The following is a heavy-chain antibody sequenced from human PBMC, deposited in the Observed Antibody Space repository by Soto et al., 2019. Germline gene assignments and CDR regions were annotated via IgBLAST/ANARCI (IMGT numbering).Heavy chain of an antibody. V-gene: IGHV4-4*07. CDR3: VRDVASPGISGSWGAYDI. D-gene: IGHD1-20*01. CDR2: IYSSGSS. J-gene: IGHJ3*02. CDR1: GGSMNNYF. Sequence: QVQLHESGPGLVKPSETLSLICTVSGGSMNNYFWTWIRQPAGKGLEWIGRIYSSGSSVHNASLKSRVAMSIVTSRNQFSLKLTSMTAADTAVYYCVRDVASPGISGSWGAYDIWGQGTMVTVSS.